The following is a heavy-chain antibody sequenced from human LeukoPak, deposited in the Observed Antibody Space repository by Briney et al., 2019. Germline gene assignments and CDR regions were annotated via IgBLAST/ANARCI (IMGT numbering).Heavy chain of an antibody. V-gene: IGHV3-74*01. Sequence: PGGSLRLSCAASGFTFSSYWMHWVRQAPGKGLVWVSHINSDGSSTNYADSVKGRFTISRDNAKNTLYLQMNTLRAEDTAVYYCARDLGLDYGGSQWGQGTLVTVSP. CDR3: ARDLGLDYGGSQ. J-gene: IGHJ4*02. D-gene: IGHD4-23*01. CDR2: INSDGSST. CDR1: GFTFSSYW.